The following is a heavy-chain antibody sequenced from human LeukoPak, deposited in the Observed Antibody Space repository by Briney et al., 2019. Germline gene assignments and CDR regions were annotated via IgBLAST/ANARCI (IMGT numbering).Heavy chain of an antibody. CDR2: MNPNSGNT. CDR3: ARGRGYYDFWSGYDAFDI. V-gene: IGHV1-8*03. Sequence: ASVKVSCKASGYTFTSYDINWVRQATGRGLEWMGWMNPNSGNTGYAQKFQGRVTITRNTSISTAYMELSSLRSEDTAVYYCARGRGYYDFWSGYDAFDIWGQGTMVTVSS. CDR1: GYTFTSYD. J-gene: IGHJ3*02. D-gene: IGHD3-3*01.